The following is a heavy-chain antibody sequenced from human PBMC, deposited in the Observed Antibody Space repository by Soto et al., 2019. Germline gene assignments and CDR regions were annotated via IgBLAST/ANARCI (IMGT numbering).Heavy chain of an antibody. D-gene: IGHD6-6*01. CDR1: GGSISSYY. CDR3: ARDQRIAAYNWFDP. V-gene: IGHV4-59*01. Sequence: SETLSLTCTVSGGSISSYYWSWIRQPPGKGLEWIGYIYYSGSTNYNPSLKSRVTISVDTSKNQFSLKLSSVTAADTAVYYCARDQRIAAYNWFDPWGQGALVTVSS. CDR2: IYYSGST. J-gene: IGHJ5*02.